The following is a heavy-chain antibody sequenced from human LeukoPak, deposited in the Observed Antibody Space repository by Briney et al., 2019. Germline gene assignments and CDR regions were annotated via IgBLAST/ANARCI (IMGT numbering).Heavy chain of an antibody. J-gene: IGHJ4*02. V-gene: IGHV3-23*01. CDR3: ARGDGNYFDY. CDR2: ISISGSKT. CDR1: EFDFSSHA. D-gene: IGHD5-24*01. Sequence: GGSLRLSCAASEFDFSSHAMTWVRQAPGKGLEWVSAISISGSKTYYADSVKGRFTISRDNSNNTVYLQVNGLRPEDTALYFCARGDGNYFDYWGQGTLVTVSS.